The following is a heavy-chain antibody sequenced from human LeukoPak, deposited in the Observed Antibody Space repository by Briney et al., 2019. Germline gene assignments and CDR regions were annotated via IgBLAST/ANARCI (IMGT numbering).Heavy chain of an antibody. J-gene: IGHJ4*02. CDR1: GFTVSSNS. D-gene: IGHD3-10*01. CDR3: ARGSRFRSPGLLDY. Sequence: GGSLRLSCTVSGFTVSSNSMSWVRQAPGKGLEWVSFIYSDNTHYSDSVKGRFTISRDNAKNTLYLQMSSLKTDDTAIYYCARGSRFRSPGLLDYWGQGTLVTVSS. CDR2: IYSDNT. V-gene: IGHV3-66*03.